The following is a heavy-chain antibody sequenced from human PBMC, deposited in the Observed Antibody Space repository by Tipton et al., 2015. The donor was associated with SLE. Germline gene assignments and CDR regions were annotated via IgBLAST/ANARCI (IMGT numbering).Heavy chain of an antibody. J-gene: IGHJ2*01. CDR1: GFTVSSNY. Sequence: LRLSCAASGFTVSSNYMSWVRQPPGKGLEWIGSIYYSGSTYYNPSLQSRVTISVDTSKNQFSLKLSSVTAADTAVYYCARVHGDYLGEWYFDLWGRGTLVTVSS. V-gene: IGHV4-38-2*01. CDR2: IYYSGST. CDR3: ARVHGDYLGEWYFDL. D-gene: IGHD4-17*01.